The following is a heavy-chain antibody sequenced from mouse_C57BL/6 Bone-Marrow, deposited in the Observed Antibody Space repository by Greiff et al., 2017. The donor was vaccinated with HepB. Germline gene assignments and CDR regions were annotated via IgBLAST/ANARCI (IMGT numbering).Heavy chain of an antibody. Sequence: EVQLVESGPGLVKPSQSLSLTCSVTGYSITSGYYWNWIRQFPGNKLEWMGYISYDGSNNYNPSLKNRISITRDTSKNQFFLKLNSVTTEDTATYYCARYYDYEFAYWGQGTLVTVSA. CDR2: ISYDGSN. V-gene: IGHV3-6*01. D-gene: IGHD2-4*01. CDR3: ARYYDYEFAY. CDR1: GYSITSGYY. J-gene: IGHJ3*01.